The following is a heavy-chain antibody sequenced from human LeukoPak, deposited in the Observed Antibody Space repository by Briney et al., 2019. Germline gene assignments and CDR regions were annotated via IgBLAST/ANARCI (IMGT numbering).Heavy chain of an antibody. CDR1: GFSVSSNY. Sequence: PSGGSLRLSCAVSGFSVSSNYMSWVRQALGKGLEWVSVIYSGGGIYYADSVKGRFTSSRDSSKNMMYLQLNSLRVEDTAVYFCARDSHKGFWGQGALVTVSS. CDR2: IYSGGGI. V-gene: IGHV3-66*01. J-gene: IGHJ4*02. CDR3: ARDSHKGF.